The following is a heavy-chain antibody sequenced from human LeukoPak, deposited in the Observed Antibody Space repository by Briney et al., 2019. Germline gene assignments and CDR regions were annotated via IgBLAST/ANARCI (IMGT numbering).Heavy chain of an antibody. V-gene: IGHV3-20*04. Sequence: GGSLRLSCAASGFTFDDYGMSWVRQAPGKGLEWVSGINWSGSSTGYADSVKGRFTISRDNAKNSLYLQMNSLRAEDAALYYCARVPHYYGSGTYLSYFDYWGQGTLVTVSS. CDR2: INWSGSST. CDR3: ARVPHYYGSGTYLSYFDY. J-gene: IGHJ4*02. D-gene: IGHD3-10*01. CDR1: GFTFDDYG.